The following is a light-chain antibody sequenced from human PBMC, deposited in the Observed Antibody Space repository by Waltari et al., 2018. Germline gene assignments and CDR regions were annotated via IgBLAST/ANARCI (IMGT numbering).Light chain of an antibody. Sequence: DVEMTQSPLSLPVTLGQPAYISCKSSQSLVHSDGNTHLNWFQQRPGQSPRRLIYRVSNRDSGVPDRFSGSGSDTDFTLKISRVEAGDVGVYYCMQGTHWPYTFGQGTKLDIK. CDR1: QSLVHSDGNTH. V-gene: IGKV2-30*02. CDR3: MQGTHWPYT. J-gene: IGKJ2*01. CDR2: RVS.